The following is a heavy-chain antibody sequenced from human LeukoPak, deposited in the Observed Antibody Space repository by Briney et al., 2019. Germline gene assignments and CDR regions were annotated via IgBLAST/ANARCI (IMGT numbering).Heavy chain of an antibody. CDR2: IIPIVGVT. D-gene: IGHD3-10*01. CDR3: AIGSGSFDY. V-gene: IGHV1-69*04. CDR1: GGTFSTNA. Sequence: GASVKVSCKASGGTFSTNAISWVRQAPGQGLEWMGRIIPIVGVTNFAPKFQGRVTITADKSTSTAYMELSSLRSEDTAVYYCAIGSGSFDYWGQGTLVTVSS. J-gene: IGHJ4*02.